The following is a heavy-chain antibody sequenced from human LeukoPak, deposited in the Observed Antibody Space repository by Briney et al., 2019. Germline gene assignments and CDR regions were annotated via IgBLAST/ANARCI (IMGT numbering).Heavy chain of an antibody. J-gene: IGHJ6*03. D-gene: IGHD5-18*01. Sequence: SETLSLTCTVSGGSISTYYWSWIRQPPGKGLEWIGEINHSGSTNYNPSLKSRVTISVDTSKNQFSLKLSSVTAADTAVYYCAREVTGGGYRYYYYYMDVWGKGTTVTVSS. CDR2: INHSGST. V-gene: IGHV4-34*01. CDR1: GGSISTYY. CDR3: AREVTGGGYRYYYYYMDV.